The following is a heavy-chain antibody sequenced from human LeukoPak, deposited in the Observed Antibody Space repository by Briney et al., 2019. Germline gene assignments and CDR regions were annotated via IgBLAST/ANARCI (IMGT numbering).Heavy chain of an antibody. V-gene: IGHV3-53*01. CDR1: GFTFSNSY. D-gene: IGHD5-24*01. CDR2: IYPSGNI. Sequence: PGGSLRLSCAASGFTFSNSYMSWGRQAPGKGLEWVSLIYPSGNIYYADSVKGRFAISRDNSKNTLFLQMNSLRAEDTAIYYCARTFRSGDGYKVGYFDYWGQGTLVTVSS. J-gene: IGHJ4*02. CDR3: ARTFRSGDGYKVGYFDY.